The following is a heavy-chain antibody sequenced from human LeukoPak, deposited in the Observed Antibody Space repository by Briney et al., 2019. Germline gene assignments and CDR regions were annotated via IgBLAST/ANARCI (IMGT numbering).Heavy chain of an antibody. CDR3: ARRGGGHAFDI. V-gene: IGHV4-31*03. CDR1: GASISSGGYY. D-gene: IGHD3-16*01. J-gene: IGHJ3*02. Sequence: PSQTLSLTCTVSGASISSGGYYWTWIRQLPGKGLEWIGYIYYDGSTNYNPSLKSRVTISIDTSKIHFSLRLSSVTAADTALYYCARRGGGHAFDIWGQGTIITVSS. CDR2: IYYDGST.